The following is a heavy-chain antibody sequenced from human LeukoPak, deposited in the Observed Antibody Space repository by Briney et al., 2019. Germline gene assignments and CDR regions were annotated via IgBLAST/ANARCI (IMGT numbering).Heavy chain of an antibody. CDR1: GDSVSSNTAA. V-gene: IGHV6-1*01. CDR3: ATSTPSDWYPFDY. CDR2: TYYRSKWYY. D-gene: IGHD6-19*01. J-gene: IGHJ4*02. Sequence: SQTLSLTCVISGDSVSSNTAAWNWIRQSPSRGLEWLGRTYYRSKWYYDYAVSLKSRITIYPDTSKNQFSLQLNSVTPEDTAVYYCATSTPSDWYPFDYWGQGTLVTVSS.